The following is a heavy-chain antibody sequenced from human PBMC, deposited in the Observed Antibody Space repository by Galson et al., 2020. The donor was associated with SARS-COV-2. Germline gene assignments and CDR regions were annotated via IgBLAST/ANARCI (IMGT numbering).Heavy chain of an antibody. CDR2: NRRKANNYAT. Sequence: GGSLRLSCAASGFSFSDSNIHWVRQASGKGLEWVGRNRRKANNYATTYGASVKGRFTMSRDDSKNTAYLEMNSLKTEDTAVYYCTADPGSGFQHWGQGTLVTVSS. D-gene: IGHD3-22*01. CDR3: TADPGSGFQH. J-gene: IGHJ4*02. V-gene: IGHV3-73*01. CDR1: GFSFSDSN.